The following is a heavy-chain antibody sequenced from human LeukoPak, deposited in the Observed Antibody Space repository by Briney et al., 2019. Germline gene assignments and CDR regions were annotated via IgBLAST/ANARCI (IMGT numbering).Heavy chain of an antibody. CDR3: ARETTIYSYVDY. Sequence: KPSETLSLTCTVSGGSISSYYWSWIRQPPGKGLEWIGYIYYSRSTNYNPSLKSRVTISVDTSKNQFSLKLSSVTAADTAVYYCARETTIYSYVDYWGQGTLVTVSS. D-gene: IGHD5-18*01. CDR2: IYYSRST. J-gene: IGHJ4*02. CDR1: GGSISSYY. V-gene: IGHV4-59*01.